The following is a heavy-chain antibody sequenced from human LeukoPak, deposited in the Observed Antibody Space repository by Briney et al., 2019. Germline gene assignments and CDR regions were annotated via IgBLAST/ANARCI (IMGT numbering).Heavy chain of an antibody. CDR3: ASVSMDTFYYYYMDV. Sequence: SETLSLTCTLSGGSISTSSYYWGWIRQPPGKGLAWIGSIYYSGSTYYNPSLKSRVTISVDTSKNQFSLKLSSVTAADTAVYYCASVSMDTFYYYYMDVWGKGTTVTVSS. CDR2: IYYSGST. V-gene: IGHV4-39*07. CDR1: GGSISTSSYY. J-gene: IGHJ6*03. D-gene: IGHD5-18*01.